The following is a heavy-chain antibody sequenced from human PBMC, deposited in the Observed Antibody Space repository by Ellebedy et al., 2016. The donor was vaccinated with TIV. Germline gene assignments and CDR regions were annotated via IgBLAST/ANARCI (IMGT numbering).Heavy chain of an antibody. V-gene: IGHV3-7*03. D-gene: IGHD2-15*01. CDR1: GFTFSSYW. Sequence: GGSLRLSCAASGFTFSSYWMAWVRQAPGKGLEWVANLNQDGSQKYHVDSVKGRFTISRDNAKNSLYLQMNSLRAEDTAVYYCARAGYVSAYDIWGQGTRATVSS. CDR2: LNQDGSQK. CDR3: ARAGYVSAYDI. J-gene: IGHJ3*02.